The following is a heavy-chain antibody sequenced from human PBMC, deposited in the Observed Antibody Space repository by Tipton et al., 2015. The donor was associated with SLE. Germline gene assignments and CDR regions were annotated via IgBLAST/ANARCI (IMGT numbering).Heavy chain of an antibody. CDR3: AREMTNYYYGMDV. CDR2: ISPYNDNT. Sequence: QSGAEVKEPGSSVKVSCKASGVTLRTNAISWVRQAPGQGLEWMGWISPYNDNTNYAQKLQGRITMTTDTSTTTAYMELRSLTSDDTAVYYCAREMTNYYYGMDVWGQGTTVTVSS. J-gene: IGHJ6*02. V-gene: IGHV1-18*04. CDR1: GVTLRTNA.